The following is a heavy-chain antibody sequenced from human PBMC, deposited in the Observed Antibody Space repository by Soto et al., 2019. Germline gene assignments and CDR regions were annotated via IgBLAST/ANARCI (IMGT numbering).Heavy chain of an antibody. J-gene: IGHJ4*02. CDR1: GGSFSANY. CDR2: INHRGYT. V-gene: IGHV4-34*01. Sequence: QVQLQQWGAGLLKPSETLSLTCAVYGGSFSANYWTWIRQPPGKGLEWVGEINHRGYTNYSPSLENRVIISVDTSNNHFSLKLTSVTAADTAVYYCASARFDYWGRGILVTVSS. CDR3: ASARFDY.